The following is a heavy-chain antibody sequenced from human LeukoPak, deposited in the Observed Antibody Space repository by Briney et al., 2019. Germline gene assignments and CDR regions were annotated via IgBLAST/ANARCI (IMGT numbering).Heavy chain of an antibody. Sequence: PSETLSLTCAVYGGSFSGYYWSWIRQPPGKGLEWIGEINHSGSTNHNPSLKSRVTISVDTSKNQFSLKLSSVTAADTAVYYCARDHYYGSGSYENWGQGTLVTVSS. J-gene: IGHJ4*02. D-gene: IGHD3-10*01. CDR1: GGSFSGYY. V-gene: IGHV4-34*01. CDR3: ARDHYYGSGSYEN. CDR2: INHSGST.